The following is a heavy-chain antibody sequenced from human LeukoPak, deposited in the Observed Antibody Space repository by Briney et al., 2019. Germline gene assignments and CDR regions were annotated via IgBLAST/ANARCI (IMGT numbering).Heavy chain of an antibody. V-gene: IGHV3-53*01. D-gene: IGHD5-12*01. CDR1: GFTVTNAL. CDR3: AKGAYDYIEIAYFDY. J-gene: IGHJ4*02. CDR2: IYDDGRT. Sequence: PGGSLRLTCTVSGFTVTNALMDWVRQAPGKGLEWVSLIYDDGRTVYGDSVRGRFTISRDKSKSTLYLQMNSLRAEDTAVYYCAKGAYDYIEIAYFDYWGQGSLVTVSS.